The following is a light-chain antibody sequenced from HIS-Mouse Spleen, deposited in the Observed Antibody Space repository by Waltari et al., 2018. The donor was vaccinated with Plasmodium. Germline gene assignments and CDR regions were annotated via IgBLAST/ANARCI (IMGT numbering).Light chain of an antibody. CDR3: CSYAGSSTLV. V-gene: IGLV2-23*01. J-gene: IGLJ2*01. CDR2: EGS. CDR1: RSDVGSYNL. Sequence: QSALTQPASVSGSPGQSITISCTATRSDVGSYNLFSWYQQHPGKAPKLMIYEGSKRPSGVSNRFSGSKSGNTASLTISGLQAEDEADYYCCSYAGSSTLVFGGGTKLTVL.